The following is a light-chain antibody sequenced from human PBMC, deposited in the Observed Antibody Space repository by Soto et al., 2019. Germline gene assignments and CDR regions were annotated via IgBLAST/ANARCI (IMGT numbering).Light chain of an antibody. CDR2: DAS. CDR1: QSVSSY. CDR3: QHRRNCPQT. Sequence: EIVLTQSLATLSLSPGERATLSCRASQSVSSYLAWYQQRPGQAPRLLIYDASNRATGIPARFSGSGSGTDFTLTITTLEPEYFSFYYYQHRRNCPQTFCPETKFNIK. V-gene: IGKV3-11*01. J-gene: IGKJ3*01.